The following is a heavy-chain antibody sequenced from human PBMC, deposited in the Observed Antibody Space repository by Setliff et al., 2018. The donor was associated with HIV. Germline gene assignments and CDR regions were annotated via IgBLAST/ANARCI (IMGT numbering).Heavy chain of an antibody. CDR1: GGSISSYY. Sequence: SETLSLTCTVSGGSISSYYWSWIRQPAGKGLEWIGRIYTSGSTNYNPSLQSRVTISVDRSQNQFSLRLRSVTATDTAVYYCARHLRFYYVAESYGYFDYWGQGSLVTVSS. CDR2: IYTSGST. D-gene: IGHD3-10*01. CDR3: ARHLRFYYVAESYGYFDY. J-gene: IGHJ4*02. V-gene: IGHV4-4*07.